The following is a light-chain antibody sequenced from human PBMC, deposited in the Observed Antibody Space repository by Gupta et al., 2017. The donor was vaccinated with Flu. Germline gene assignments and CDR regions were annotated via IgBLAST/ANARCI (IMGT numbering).Light chain of an antibody. CDR3: QTWGTGLRV. J-gene: IGLJ3*02. V-gene: IGLV4-69*01. CDR1: SGHSNYA. Sequence: QLVLTQSPSASASLGASVTLTCTLSSGHSNYAIAWHQQQPERGPRFLMNLNSDGTHTKGDGIPDRFSGSGSGAEPYITISSLQSEDEADYYCQTWGTGLRVFGGGTRLTVL. CDR2: LNSDGTH.